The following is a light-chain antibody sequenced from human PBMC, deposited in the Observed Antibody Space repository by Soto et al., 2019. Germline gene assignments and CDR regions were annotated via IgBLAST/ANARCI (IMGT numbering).Light chain of an antibody. CDR2: NAS. J-gene: IGKJ1*01. CDR3: QQRRNWPRT. V-gene: IGKV3D-20*02. Sequence: ESVLTQSPGTLSLSPGERATLSCRASQSVSSNHLAWYQQKPGRAPRLLIYNASNRATGIPDRFSGSGSGTDFTLTISSLEPEDFAVYYCQQRRNWPRTFGQGTKVDIK. CDR1: QSVSSNH.